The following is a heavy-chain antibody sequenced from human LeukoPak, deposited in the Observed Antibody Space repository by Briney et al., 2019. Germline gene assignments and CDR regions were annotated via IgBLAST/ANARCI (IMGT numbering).Heavy chain of an antibody. CDR3: ARDNTWSLDY. CDR2: MSPDGIHE. V-gene: IGHV3-30*03. CDR1: RFTFSRYG. Sequence: GGSLRLSCAASRFTFSRYGIHWVHQAPGKGLEWLAHMSPDGIHEFYADSVKGRFTISRDSSRDTKYLQMDSLRAEDTAVYHCARDNTWSLDYWGQGTLVTVSS. J-gene: IGHJ4*02. D-gene: IGHD2/OR15-2a*01.